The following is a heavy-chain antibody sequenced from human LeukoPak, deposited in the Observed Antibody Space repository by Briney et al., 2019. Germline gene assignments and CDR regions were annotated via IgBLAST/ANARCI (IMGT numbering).Heavy chain of an antibody. CDR3: ARDQVVTGILGDDAFHY. CDR1: GFTFSSYA. V-gene: IGHV3-23*01. CDR2: ISGSGGST. J-gene: IGHJ3*01. Sequence: GGSLRLSCAASGFTFSSYAMSWVRQAPGKGLEWVSAISGSGGSTYYADSVKGRFTITRDNYKNTLYLQMNRMSAEDTAVYDCARDQVVTGILGDDAFHYGGQGPMATVS. D-gene: IGHD2-21*02.